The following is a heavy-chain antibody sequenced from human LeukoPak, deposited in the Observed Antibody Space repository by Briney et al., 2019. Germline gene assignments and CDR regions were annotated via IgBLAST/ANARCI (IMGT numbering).Heavy chain of an antibody. V-gene: IGHV3-21*01. Sequence: SGGSLRLSCAASGFTFSSYSMNWVRQAPGKGLEWVSSISSSSSYIYYADSVKGRFTISRDNAKNSLYLQMNSLRAEDTAVYYCARGLGSPPYLYYDYWGQGTLVTVSS. CDR1: GFTFSSYS. CDR2: ISSSSSYI. J-gene: IGHJ4*02. CDR3: ARGLGSPPYLYYDY. D-gene: IGHD3-10*01.